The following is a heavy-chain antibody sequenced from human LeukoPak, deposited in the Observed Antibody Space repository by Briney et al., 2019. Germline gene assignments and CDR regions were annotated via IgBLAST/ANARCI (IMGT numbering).Heavy chain of an antibody. CDR2: IRSSSTTK. CDR3: ARAKRNGFDI. Sequence: GESLRLSCEASGFTFSSYTMNWVRQPPGKGLEWVSYIRSSSTTKYYADSVKGRFTISRDNAKNSLYLQMNSLRAEDTAVYYCARAKRNGFDIWGQGTMVTVSS. J-gene: IGHJ3*02. CDR1: GFTFSSYT. V-gene: IGHV3-48*01.